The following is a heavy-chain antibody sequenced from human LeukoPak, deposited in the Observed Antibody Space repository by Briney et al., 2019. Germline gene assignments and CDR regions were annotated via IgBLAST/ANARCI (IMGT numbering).Heavy chain of an antibody. Sequence: GGSLRLSCAASGFTFSSYAMSWVRQAPGKGLEWVSAISGSGGSTYYADSVKGRFTISRDNSKNTLYLQMNSLRAEDTALYYCARDLTDYGAFDYWGQGTLVTVSS. V-gene: IGHV3-23*01. D-gene: IGHD4-17*01. CDR2: ISGSGGST. J-gene: IGHJ4*02. CDR1: GFTFSSYA. CDR3: ARDLTDYGAFDY.